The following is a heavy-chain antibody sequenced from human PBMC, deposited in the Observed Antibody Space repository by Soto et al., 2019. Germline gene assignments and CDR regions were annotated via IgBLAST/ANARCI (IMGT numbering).Heavy chain of an antibody. CDR3: AMTNSG. D-gene: IGHD6-19*01. CDR2: IERDGSYT. CDR1: GFTISGYW. V-gene: IGHV3-74*01. J-gene: IGHJ4*02. Sequence: GGSLILSCVDSGFTISGYWMYWVCQAPGKGLVWVSRIERDGSYTNYADFVKGRFTVSRDNARNTLYLQTNSLRVDDTAVYYCAMTNSGWGQGTPVTVSS.